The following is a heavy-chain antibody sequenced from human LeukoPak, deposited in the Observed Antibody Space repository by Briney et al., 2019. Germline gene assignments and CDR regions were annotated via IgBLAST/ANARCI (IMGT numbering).Heavy chain of an antibody. V-gene: IGHV4-59*08. J-gene: IGHJ4*02. Sequence: SETLSLTCTVSGGSISSYYWSWMRQPPGKGLEWIGYIYYSGSTNYNPSLKSRVTISVDTSKNQFSLKLSSVTAADTAVYYCARHRPPFAAATVGWGQGTLVTVSS. CDR1: GGSISSYY. CDR3: ARHRPPFAAATVG. CDR2: IYYSGST. D-gene: IGHD2-15*01.